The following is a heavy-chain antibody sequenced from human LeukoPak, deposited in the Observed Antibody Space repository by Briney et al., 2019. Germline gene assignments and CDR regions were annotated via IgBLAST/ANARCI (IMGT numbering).Heavy chain of an antibody. J-gene: IGHJ1*01. V-gene: IGHV3-21*01. CDR3: ARRGYSYGQEYFQH. Sequence: GGSLRLSCAASGFTSSSYSMNWVRQDPGKGLEWVSSISSSSSYIYYADSMKGRFTISRDNAKNSLYLQMNSLRAEDTAVYYCARRGYSYGQEYFQHWGQGTLVTVSS. CDR2: ISSSSSYI. CDR1: GFTSSSYS. D-gene: IGHD5-18*01.